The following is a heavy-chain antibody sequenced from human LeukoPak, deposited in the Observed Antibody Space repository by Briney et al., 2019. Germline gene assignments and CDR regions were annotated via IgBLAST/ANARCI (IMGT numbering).Heavy chain of an antibody. Sequence: SETLSLTCTVSGGSISYSSYYWGWIRQPPGKGLEWIGEINHSGSTNYNPSLKSRVTISVDTSKNQFSLKLSSVTAADTAMYYCARSPFVSYCTSTSCSWFDPWGQGTLVTVSS. CDR2: INHSGST. CDR3: ARSPFVSYCTSTSCSWFDP. V-gene: IGHV4-39*07. D-gene: IGHD2-2*01. CDR1: GGSISYSSYY. J-gene: IGHJ5*02.